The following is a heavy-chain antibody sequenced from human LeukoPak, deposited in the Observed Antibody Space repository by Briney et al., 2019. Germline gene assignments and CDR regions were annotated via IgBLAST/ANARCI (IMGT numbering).Heavy chain of an antibody. D-gene: IGHD2-2*01. V-gene: IGHV4-39*01. CDR3: ARHREDIVVVPFDY. J-gene: IGHJ4*02. CDR2: IYYSGNT. CDR1: GGSISSSSYY. Sequence: PSETLSLTCTVSGGSISSSSYYWGWIRQPPGKGLEWIGSIYYSGNTYYNPSLKSRVTISVDKSKNQFSLRLGSVTAADTAVYYCARHREDIVVVPFDYWGQGTLVTVPS.